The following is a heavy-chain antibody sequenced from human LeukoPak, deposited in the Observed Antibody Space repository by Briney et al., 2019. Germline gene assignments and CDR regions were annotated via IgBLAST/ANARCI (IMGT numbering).Heavy chain of an antibody. J-gene: IGHJ5*02. Sequence: SETLSLTCTVSGGSISSSSYYWGWIRQPPGKGLEWIGSIYYSGSTYYNPSLRSRVTISVDTSKNHFSLKLSSVTAADTAVYYCARQGGLRIAVGNWFDPWGQGTLVTVSS. V-gene: IGHV4-39*01. CDR3: ARQGGLRIAVGNWFDP. CDR2: IYYSGST. CDR1: GGSISSSSYY. D-gene: IGHD6-19*01.